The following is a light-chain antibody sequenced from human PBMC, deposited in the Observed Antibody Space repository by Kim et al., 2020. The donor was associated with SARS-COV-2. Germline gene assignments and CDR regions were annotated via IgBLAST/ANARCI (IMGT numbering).Light chain of an antibody. V-gene: IGLV1-44*01. CDR1: SSNIGSNT. CDR2: SNN. CDR3: AAWDDSLNGRWV. Sequence: QSVLTQPPSASGTPGQRVTISCSGSSSNIGSNTVNWYQQLPGTAPKLLIYSNNQRPSGVPDRFSGSKSGTSASLAISALQSEDEADYYCAAWDDSLNGRWVFGGGTQLTVL. J-gene: IGLJ3*02.